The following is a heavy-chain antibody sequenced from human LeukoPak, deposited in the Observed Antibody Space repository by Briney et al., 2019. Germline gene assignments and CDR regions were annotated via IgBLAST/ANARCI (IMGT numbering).Heavy chain of an antibody. CDR1: GYTFTGYY. CDR2: INPNSGGT. CDR3: ASEGRITMVRGVILNWFDP. J-gene: IGHJ5*02. D-gene: IGHD3-10*01. Sequence: ASVKVSRKASGYTFTGYYMHWVRQAPGQGREWMGWINPNSGGTNYAQKFQGRVTMTRDTSISTAYMELSSLRSDDTAVYYCASEGRITMVRGVILNWFDPWGQGTLVTVSS. V-gene: IGHV1-2*02.